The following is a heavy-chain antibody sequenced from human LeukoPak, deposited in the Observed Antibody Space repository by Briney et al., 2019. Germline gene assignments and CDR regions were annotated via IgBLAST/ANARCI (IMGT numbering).Heavy chain of an antibody. D-gene: IGHD3-22*01. V-gene: IGHV1-69*05. CDR1: VGTFSSYA. Sequence: ASVKVSCKASVGTFSSYAISWVRQAPGQGLEWVGGIIPIFGTANYAQKFQGRVTITTDESTSTAYMELSSLRSEDTAVYYCARGYYDSSGYYHFDYWGQGTLVTVSS. J-gene: IGHJ4*02. CDR2: IIPIFGTA. CDR3: ARGYYDSSGYYHFDY.